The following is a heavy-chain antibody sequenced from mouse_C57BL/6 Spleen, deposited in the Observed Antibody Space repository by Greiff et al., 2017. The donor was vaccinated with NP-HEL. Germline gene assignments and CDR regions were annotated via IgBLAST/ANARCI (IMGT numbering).Heavy chain of an antibody. CDR2: INPNYGTT. CDR1: GYSFTDYN. V-gene: IGHV1-39*01. J-gene: IGHJ4*01. D-gene: IGHD1-1*01. Sequence: LVESGPELVKPGASVKISCKASGYSFTDYNMNWVKQSNGKSLEWIGVINPNYGTTSYNQKFKGKATLTVDQSSSTAYMQLNSLTSEDSAVYYCARGYGSSYGGAMDYWGQGTSVTVSS. CDR3: ARGYGSSYGGAMDY.